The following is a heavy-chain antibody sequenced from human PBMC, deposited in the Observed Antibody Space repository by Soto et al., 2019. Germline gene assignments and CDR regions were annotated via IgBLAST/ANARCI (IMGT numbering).Heavy chain of an antibody. J-gene: IGHJ4*02. CDR3: ARESGITGTRAFNY. Sequence: PSETLSLTCDVSGDSISNGPYFWTWIRQPPGKGLEWIGYIFFNGITYYSPSLKSRLTISVDTSRNHFSLSLTSVTAADTAVYYCARESGITGTRAFNYWGQGILVTVSS. D-gene: IGHD1-20*01. CDR2: IFFNGIT. CDR1: GDSISNGPYF. V-gene: IGHV4-31*11.